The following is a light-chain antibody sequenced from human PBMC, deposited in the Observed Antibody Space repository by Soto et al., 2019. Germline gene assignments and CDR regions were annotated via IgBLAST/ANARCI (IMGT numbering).Light chain of an antibody. J-gene: IGLJ2*01. CDR1: SSNIGAGYD. CDR3: LSSASSLSVV. V-gene: IGLV1-40*01. Sequence: QSVLTQPPSVSGAPGQRVTISCTGSSSNIGAGYDVHWYQQLPGRAPKLLIYGNTNRPSGVPDRFSGSKSGTSASLAITRLQAEDEADYYSLSSASSLSVVFGGGTQLTVL. CDR2: GNT.